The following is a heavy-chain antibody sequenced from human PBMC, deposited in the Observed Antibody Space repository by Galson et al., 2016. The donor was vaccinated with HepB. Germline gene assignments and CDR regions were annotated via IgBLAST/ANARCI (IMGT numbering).Heavy chain of an antibody. J-gene: IGHJ4*02. CDR1: GFTVSTNY. CDR3: ARGRGADFWSGYHDY. D-gene: IGHD3-3*01. V-gene: IGHV3-53*01. Sequence: SLRLSCAASGFTVSTNYMSWVRQAPGKGLEWVSVIYSGGSTYYADSVKGRLTISRNISKNTVYLQMNSPRAEATAVYYCARGRGADFWSGYHDYWGQGTQVTVSS. CDR2: IYSGGST.